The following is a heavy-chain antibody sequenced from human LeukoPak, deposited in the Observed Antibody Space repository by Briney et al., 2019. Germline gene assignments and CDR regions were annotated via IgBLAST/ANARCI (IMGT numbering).Heavy chain of an antibody. CDR2: ISAYNGNT. Sequence: ASVTVSCKASGYTFTIYGISWVRQAPGQGLEWMGWISAYNGNTNYAQKLQGRVTMTTDTSTSTAYMELRSLKSDDTAVYYCARALYSYGYYYYGMDVWGLGTTVTVSS. D-gene: IGHD5-18*01. V-gene: IGHV1-18*01. CDR1: GYTFTIYG. CDR3: ARALYSYGYYYYGMDV. J-gene: IGHJ6*02.